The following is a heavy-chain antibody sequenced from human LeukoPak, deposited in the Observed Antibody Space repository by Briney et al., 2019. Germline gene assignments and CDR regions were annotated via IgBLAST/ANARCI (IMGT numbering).Heavy chain of an antibody. Sequence: SETLSLTCTVSGGSISSYYWSWIRQPAGKGLEWIGRIYTSGSTNYNPSLKSRVTMSVDTSKDQFSLKLSSVAAADTAVYYCAGRGYSYAKGDYFDYWGQGTLVTVSS. CDR2: IYTSGST. CDR1: GGSISSYY. CDR3: AGRGYSYAKGDYFDY. J-gene: IGHJ4*02. D-gene: IGHD5-18*01. V-gene: IGHV4-4*07.